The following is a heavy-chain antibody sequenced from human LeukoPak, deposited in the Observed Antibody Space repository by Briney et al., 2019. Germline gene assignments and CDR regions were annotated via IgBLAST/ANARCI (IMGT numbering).Heavy chain of an antibody. CDR2: INPNSGST. D-gene: IGHD6-19*01. Sequence: VNVSCQASGYTLTGPYMHWVRQAPGQGLEWMGWINPNSGSTNYEPKFQGRVTMTGATTISTSYMELSRLTSDDTAVYYCARPDSSRVNECSFRSWGQGTLVTVSS. CDR1: GYTLTGPY. V-gene: IGHV1-2*02. J-gene: IGHJ5*02. CDR3: ARPDSSRVNECSFRS.